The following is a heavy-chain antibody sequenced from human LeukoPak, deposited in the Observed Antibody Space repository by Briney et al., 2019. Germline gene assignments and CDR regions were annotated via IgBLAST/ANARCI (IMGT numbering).Heavy chain of an antibody. CDR1: GGTFSRYA. V-gene: IGHV1-69*04. CDR3: ARLTGYLADSVIGY. D-gene: IGHD1-14*01. J-gene: IGHJ1*01. CDR2: IIPMIGIT. Sequence: ASVKVSCKASGGTFSRYALSWVRQAPGQGLEWMGRIIPMIGITNYAQSFQGRVTLTADKTTNTAYMELSSLRAEDTAIYYCARLTGYLADSVIGYWGQGTLITVSS.